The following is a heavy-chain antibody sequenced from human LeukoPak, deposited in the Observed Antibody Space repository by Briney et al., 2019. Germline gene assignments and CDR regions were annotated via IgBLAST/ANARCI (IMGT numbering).Heavy chain of an antibody. CDR1: GFIFSTYK. D-gene: IGHD3-10*01. Sequence: GGSLRLSCTASGFIFSTYKMPWVRQAPGKGLVWVSHISHSSSNTNYANSVKGRFTISRDNAQNSLYLQMNSLRDDDTAVYYCGGSITLVRGATLPIDYWGLGSLVTVSS. J-gene: IGHJ4*02. CDR2: ISHSSSNT. V-gene: IGHV3-48*02. CDR3: GGSITLVRGATLPIDY.